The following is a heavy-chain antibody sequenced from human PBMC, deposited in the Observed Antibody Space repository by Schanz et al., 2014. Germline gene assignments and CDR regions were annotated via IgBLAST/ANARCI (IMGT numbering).Heavy chain of an antibody. Sequence: QVLQVQSGSELKKPGTSVKVSCKASGYSFTPFPIHWVRQAPGQRLEWMGWITAYNGDTNYALKLQGRVTMTTDTSTGTAYMELRSLRSEDTAVYYCARDGVDAAAGGNYWGQGTLVTVSS. D-gene: IGHD6-13*01. V-gene: IGHV1-18*01. CDR1: GYSFTPFP. CDR3: ARDGVDAAAGGNY. CDR2: ITAYNGDT. J-gene: IGHJ4*02.